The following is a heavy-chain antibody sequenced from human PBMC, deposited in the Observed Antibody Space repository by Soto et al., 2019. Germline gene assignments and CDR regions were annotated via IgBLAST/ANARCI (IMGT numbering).Heavy chain of an antibody. V-gene: IGHV4-34*01. J-gene: IGHJ5*02. Sequence: QVQLQQWGAGLLQPLETLSLTCAVYGGSFSGYYWSWIRQPPGKGLEWIGEINHSGSTNYNPSLKSGATIAVDTSKQQFSRELSSVTAADTTVYYCARYPVSVVAAKSWFDPWGQGMQVTVS. D-gene: IGHD2-15*01. CDR2: INHSGST. CDR1: GGSFSGYY. CDR3: ARYPVSVVAAKSWFDP.